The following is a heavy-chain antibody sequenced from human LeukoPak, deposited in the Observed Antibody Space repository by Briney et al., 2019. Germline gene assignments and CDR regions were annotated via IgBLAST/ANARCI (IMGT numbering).Heavy chain of an antibody. J-gene: IGHJ6*04. D-gene: IGHD3-10*01. Sequence: SETLSLTCTVSGGSISSYYWSWIRQPPGKGLERIGSIYHSGSTYYNPSLKSRVTISVDTSKNQFSLKLSSVTAADTAVYYCARDDPFGELSAYGMDVWGKGTTVTVSS. CDR1: GGSISSYY. CDR3: ARDDPFGELSAYGMDV. CDR2: IYHSGST. V-gene: IGHV4-38-2*02.